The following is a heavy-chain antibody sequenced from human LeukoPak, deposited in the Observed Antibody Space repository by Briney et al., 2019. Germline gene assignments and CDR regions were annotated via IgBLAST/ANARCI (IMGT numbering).Heavy chain of an antibody. CDR1: GNSINNGYY. CDR3: AGTTYYYGSGDEY. Sequence: SETLSLTCTVSGNSINNGYYWGWIRQPPGKGLEWIGSIYHSGSTYYNPSLKSRVTISLDTSKNQFSLKLSSVTAADTAVYYCAGTTYYYGSGDEYWGQGTLVTVSS. V-gene: IGHV4-38-2*02. CDR2: IYHSGST. D-gene: IGHD3-10*01. J-gene: IGHJ4*02.